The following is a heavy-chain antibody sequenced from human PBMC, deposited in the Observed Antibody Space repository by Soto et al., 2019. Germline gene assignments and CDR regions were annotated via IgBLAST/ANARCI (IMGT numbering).Heavy chain of an antibody. D-gene: IGHD6-13*01. J-gene: IGHJ6*02. CDR2: ISWNSGKI. CDR1: GFTFDDYA. CDR3: AKDIAADAIGYYYGMDV. Sequence: PGGSLRLSCAASGFTFDDYAMHWVRQAPGKGLGWVSGISWNSGKIGYADSVKGRFTISRDNTNNSLYLQMNSLRAEDTAFYYCAKDIAADAIGYYYGMDVWGQGTTVTVSS. V-gene: IGHV3-9*01.